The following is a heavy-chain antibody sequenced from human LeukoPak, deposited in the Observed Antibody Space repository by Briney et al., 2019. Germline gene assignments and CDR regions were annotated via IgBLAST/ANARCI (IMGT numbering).Heavy chain of an antibody. Sequence: ASVKVSCKVSGYTLTELSMHWVRQAPGKGLEWMGGFDPEDGETIYAQKFQGRVTMTEDTSTDTAYMELSSLRSEDTAVYYCARGALELGMFGASEHQPIYFQHWGQGTLVTVPS. CDR3: ARGALELGMFGASEHQPIYFQH. V-gene: IGHV1-24*01. D-gene: IGHD1-7*01. J-gene: IGHJ1*01. CDR1: GYTLTELS. CDR2: FDPEDGET.